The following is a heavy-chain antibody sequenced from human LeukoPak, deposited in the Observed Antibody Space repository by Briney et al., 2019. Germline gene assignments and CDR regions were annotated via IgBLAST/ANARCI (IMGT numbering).Heavy chain of an antibody. D-gene: IGHD3-22*01. J-gene: IGHJ6*02. CDR2: IAYDGSNK. Sequence: GGSLRLSCAASGFTFSSYGMHWVRQAPGKGLEWVAVIAYDGSNKYYADSVKGQFTISRDNSKNTLYLQMNSLRAEDTAVYYCAKEGFDYDSSGYPTSRMDVWGQGTTVTVSS. V-gene: IGHV3-30*18. CDR1: GFTFSSYG. CDR3: AKEGFDYDSSGYPTSRMDV.